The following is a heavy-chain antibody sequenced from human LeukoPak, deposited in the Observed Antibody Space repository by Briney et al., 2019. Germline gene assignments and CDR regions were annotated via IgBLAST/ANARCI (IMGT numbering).Heavy chain of an antibody. Sequence: GSLRLSCAASGFTFDDYGMSWVRQAPGKGLEWVSGINWNGGSTGYVDSVKGRFTISRDNAKNSLYLQMNSLRAEDTALYYCARTRFNYYMDVRGKGTTVTVSS. CDR1: GFTFDDYG. D-gene: IGHD3-16*01. CDR3: ARTRFNYYMDV. J-gene: IGHJ6*03. CDR2: INWNGGST. V-gene: IGHV3-20*04.